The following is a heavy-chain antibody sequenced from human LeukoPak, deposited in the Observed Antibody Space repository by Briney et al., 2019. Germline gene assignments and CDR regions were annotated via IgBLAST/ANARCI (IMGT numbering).Heavy chain of an antibody. CDR3: ARISGSYSGY. D-gene: IGHD1-26*01. CDR1: GFTLSSYA. J-gene: IGHJ4*02. V-gene: IGHV3-66*01. Sequence: GSLRLSCAASGFTLSSYAMSWVRQAPGKGLEWVSVIYSGGSTYYADSVKGRFTISRDNSKNTLYLQMNSLRAEDTAVYYCARISGSYSGYWGQGTLVTVSS. CDR2: IYSGGST.